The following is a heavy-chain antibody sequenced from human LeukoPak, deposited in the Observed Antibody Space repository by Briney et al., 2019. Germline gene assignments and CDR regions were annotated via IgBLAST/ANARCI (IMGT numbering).Heavy chain of an antibody. CDR2: IAYDGRNA. V-gene: IGHV3-30*03. CDR1: GATIDRAA. D-gene: IGHD6-19*01. J-gene: IGHJ6*02. Sequence: GRSLRLFCKVTGATIDRAAMRWVRQAPGKGLEWVAVIAYDGRNAYYGDSVRGRFIISRDNAKKSLYLQMNSLRADDTAVYYCARDVESGWSNGYYYGMDVWGLGTTVIVSS. CDR3: ARDVESGWSNGYYYGMDV.